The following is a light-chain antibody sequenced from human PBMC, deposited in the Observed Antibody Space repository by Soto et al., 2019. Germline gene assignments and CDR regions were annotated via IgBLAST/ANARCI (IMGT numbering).Light chain of an antibody. V-gene: IGKV1-12*01. Sequence: DIQMPQSPASVSASVGDRVTITCRASQDISTWLAWYQETPGKAPNLLIYAASSLQSGVPSRFSGSGSGTDFTLTISSLQPEDFATYYCQQANSFPPTFGGGTKVEIK. CDR3: QQANSFPPT. J-gene: IGKJ4*01. CDR1: QDISTW. CDR2: AAS.